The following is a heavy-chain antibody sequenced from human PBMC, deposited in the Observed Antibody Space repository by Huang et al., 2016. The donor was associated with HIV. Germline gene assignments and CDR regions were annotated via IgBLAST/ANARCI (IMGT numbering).Heavy chain of an antibody. CDR2: IYYSGDT. CDR3: ARHFGSWSGYFDS. D-gene: IGHD3-10*01. V-gene: IGHV4-39*01. Sequence: QLQLQESGPGLVRPSETLSLICTVSGGSITDSNYYWGWIRQPPGKGLEWIGRIYYSGDTDYNPVLKRRVTMSVDTSKNRFSLDIRSVAVADTAIYYCARHFGSWSGYFDSWGQGTLVPVSS. J-gene: IGHJ4*02. CDR1: GGSITDSNYY.